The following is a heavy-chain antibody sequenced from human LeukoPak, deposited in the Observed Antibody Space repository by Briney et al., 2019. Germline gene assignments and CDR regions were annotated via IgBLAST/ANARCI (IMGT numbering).Heavy chain of an antibody. CDR3: ARALRFIAAADTNNWFDP. CDR2: INTSNGNT. D-gene: IGHD6-13*01. Sequence: ASVKVSCRTSGYTFTHYGISWVRQVPGQRLEWLGWINTSNGNTNYAQKVQGRITMTTDTSTSTVYMELRSLRSDDTAVYYCARALRFIAAADTNNWFDPWGQGTLVTVSS. V-gene: IGHV1-18*01. J-gene: IGHJ5*02. CDR1: GYTFTHYG.